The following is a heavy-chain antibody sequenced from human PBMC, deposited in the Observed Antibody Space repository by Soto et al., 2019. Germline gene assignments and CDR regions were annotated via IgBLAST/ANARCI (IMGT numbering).Heavy chain of an antibody. D-gene: IGHD2-2*02. V-gene: IGHV1-69*13. Sequence: WASVKVSCKASGGTFSSCAISWVRQAPGQGLVWMGGIIPIFGTANYSQKFQGRVTITADESTSTAYMELSSRRSDDTTAYYCASALGYCSSTSSYSNDDAFDIWGQGTMVTVSS. CDR3: ASALGYCSSTSSYSNDDAFDI. CDR1: GGTFSSCA. CDR2: IIPIFGTA. J-gene: IGHJ3*02.